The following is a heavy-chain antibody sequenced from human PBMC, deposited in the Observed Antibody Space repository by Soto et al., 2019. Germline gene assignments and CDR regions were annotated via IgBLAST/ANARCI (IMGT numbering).Heavy chain of an antibody. CDR3: VRDYYDTSGYPNTFDM. CDR2: IGSRTSDI. J-gene: IGHJ3*02. V-gene: IGHV3-21*01. CDR1: GFTLSRHT. D-gene: IGHD3-22*01. Sequence: PGGSLRLSCAASGFTLSRHTMNWVRRAPGKGLEWVSFIGSRTSDIYYADSVKGRFTISRDNAKDSLYLDLTRLRAEDTAVYFCVRDYYDTSGYPNTFDMWGQGTMVTVSS.